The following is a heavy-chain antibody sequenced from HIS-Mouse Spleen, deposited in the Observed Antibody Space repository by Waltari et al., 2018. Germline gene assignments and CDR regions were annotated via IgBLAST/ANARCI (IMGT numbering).Heavy chain of an antibody. CDR2: IYYSGST. D-gene: IGHD6-13*01. J-gene: IGHJ2*01. V-gene: IGHV4-39*07. CDR3: AREIPYSSSWYDWYFDL. Sequence: QLQLQESGPGLVQPSETLSPTFTVPGGSISSSSYYWVRIRQPPGKGLEWIGSIYYSGSTYYNPSLKSRVTISVDTSKNQFSLKLSSVTAADTAVYYCAREIPYSSSWYDWYFDLWGRGTLVTVSS. CDR1: GGSISSSSYY.